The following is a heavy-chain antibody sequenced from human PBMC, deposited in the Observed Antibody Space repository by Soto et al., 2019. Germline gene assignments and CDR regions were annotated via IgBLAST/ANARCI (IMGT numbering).Heavy chain of an antibody. V-gene: IGHV3-33*01. Sequence: GGSLRLSCAGSEFTFSAYGMHWVRQAPGKGLEWMAVIWFDGTNKYYADSGKGRFTISRENSKNKLYLQMNSLGADDTAVYYCARRYCSTPTCHDAFDIWGPGTMVTVSS. CDR1: EFTFSAYG. J-gene: IGHJ3*02. CDR3: ARRYCSTPTCHDAFDI. D-gene: IGHD4-4*01. CDR2: IWFDGTNK.